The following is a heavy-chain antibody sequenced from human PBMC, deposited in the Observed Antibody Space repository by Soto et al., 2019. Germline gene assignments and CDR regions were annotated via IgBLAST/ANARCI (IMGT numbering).Heavy chain of an antibody. J-gene: IGHJ5*02. V-gene: IGHV1-8*01. CDR3: ARERSAAGTGWFDP. Sequence: QVQLVQSGAEVKKSGASVKVSCKASGYTFTSYDINWVRQATGQGLEWMGWMNPNSGNTGYAQKYQGTVNMTRYTYISTAYMELRSLRYEDTAVYYCARERSAAGTGWFDPWGQGTLVTVSS. CDR2: MNPNSGNT. CDR1: GYTFTSYD. D-gene: IGHD6-13*01.